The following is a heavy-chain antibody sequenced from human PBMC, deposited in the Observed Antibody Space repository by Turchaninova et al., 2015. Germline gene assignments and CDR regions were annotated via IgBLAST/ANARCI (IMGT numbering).Heavy chain of an antibody. CDR2: INHSGST. CDR3: ATRYGSGI. J-gene: IGHJ3*02. CDR1: GGSLSGFS. D-gene: IGHD5-18*01. V-gene: IGHV4-34*01. Sequence: QVHPQKWGAGRLKPSETLSLTCAVFGGSLSGFSGNWIRQPPGKGLEWIGEINHSGSTNYNPSLKSRVTISVDTSKNQFSLKLSAVTAADTAVYYCATRYGSGIWGQGTMVTVSS.